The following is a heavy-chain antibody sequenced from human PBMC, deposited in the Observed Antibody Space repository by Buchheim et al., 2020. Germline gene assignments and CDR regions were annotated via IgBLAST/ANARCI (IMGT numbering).Heavy chain of an antibody. J-gene: IGHJ6*02. D-gene: IGHD6-19*01. CDR1: GYTFTSYY. V-gene: IGHV1-46*01. Sequence: QVQLVQSGAEVKKPGASVKVSCKASGYTFTSYYMHWVRQAPGQGLEWMGIINPSGGSTSYAQKFQGRVTMTRDTSTSPVYMELSSLRSEDTAVYYCAREQWLDPYYYYGMDVWGQGTT. CDR2: INPSGGST. CDR3: AREQWLDPYYYYGMDV.